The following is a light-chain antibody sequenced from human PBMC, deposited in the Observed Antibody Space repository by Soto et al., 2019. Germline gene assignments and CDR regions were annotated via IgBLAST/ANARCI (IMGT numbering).Light chain of an antibody. CDR1: QSISTY. V-gene: IGKV1-9*01. J-gene: IGKJ4*01. CDR3: QQLKSYPLT. CDR2: AAP. Sequence: DIQITQSPSSPSASVGDRVTITCLASQSISTYLNWYQQRAGKAPKFLIYAAPTLQSGAPSRFSGSGSGTEFALTISSLQPEDSATYYCQQLKSYPLTVGGGTKVDIK.